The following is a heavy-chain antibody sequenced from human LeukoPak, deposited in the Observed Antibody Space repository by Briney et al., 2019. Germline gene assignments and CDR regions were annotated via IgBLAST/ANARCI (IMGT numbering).Heavy chain of an antibody. CDR1: GFTVSSNY. Sequence: GGSLRLSCAASGFTVSSNYMSWVRQAPGKGLEWVSVIYSGGSTYYADSVKGRFTISRDNSKNTLYLQMNSLRAEDTAVYYCAGNVAGTFDYFDYWGQGTLVTVSS. CDR3: AGNVAGTFDYFDY. V-gene: IGHV3-66*01. D-gene: IGHD6-19*01. CDR2: IYSGGST. J-gene: IGHJ4*02.